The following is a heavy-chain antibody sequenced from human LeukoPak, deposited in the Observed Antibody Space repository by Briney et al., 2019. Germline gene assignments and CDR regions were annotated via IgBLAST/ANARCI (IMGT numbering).Heavy chain of an antibody. Sequence: GGSLRLSCAASGFTFSTYWMHWVRQAPGKGLVWVSRINRDGSNTNYAGSVKGRFTISRDNAKNTLYLQMNSLRAEDTAVYYCASNATGRFDYWGQGTLVTVSS. V-gene: IGHV3-74*01. D-gene: IGHD2-15*01. CDR1: GFTFSTYW. CDR3: ASNATGRFDY. J-gene: IGHJ4*02. CDR2: INRDGSNT.